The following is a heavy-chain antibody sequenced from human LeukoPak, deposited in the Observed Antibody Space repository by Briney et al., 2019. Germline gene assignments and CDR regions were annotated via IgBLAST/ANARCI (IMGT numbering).Heavy chain of an antibody. J-gene: IGHJ1*01. CDR2: IKGDGNT. CDR1: GFTFSSYW. Sequence: GGSLRLSCAASGFTFSSYWMHWVRQAPGKGLVWVSRIKGDGNTDYADSVKGRFTISRDNAKNTVSLQMNSLRAEDTGVYYCARAPSQIGGYYPEYFRHWGQGTLV. D-gene: IGHD3-22*01. CDR3: ARAPSQIGGYYPEYFRH. V-gene: IGHV3-74*01.